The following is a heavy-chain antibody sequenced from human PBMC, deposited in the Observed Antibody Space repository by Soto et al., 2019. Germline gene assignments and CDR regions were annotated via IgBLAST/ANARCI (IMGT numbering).Heavy chain of an antibody. Sequence: SETLSLTCAVYGGSFSGYYWSWIRKPPGKGPEWIGEIIHSGSTNYNPSHKSRVTISVDTSTNQLSLKLPSVTAADTTVSYSARGRGLYCSNSVFYRGPGYYYYGMDVWGQGTTVTVS. D-gene: IGHD2-8*01. CDR2: IIHSGST. V-gene: IGHV4-34*01. CDR1: GGSFSGYY. J-gene: IGHJ6*02. CDR3: ARGRGLYCSNSVFYRGPGYYYYGMDV.